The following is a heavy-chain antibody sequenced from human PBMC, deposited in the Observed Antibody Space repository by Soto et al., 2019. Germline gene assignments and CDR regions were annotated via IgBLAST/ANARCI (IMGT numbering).Heavy chain of an antibody. V-gene: IGHV3-7*03. J-gene: IGHJ5*02. CDR2: IKQDGSEK. D-gene: IGHD3-10*01. Sequence: SGGSLRLSCAASGFTFSSYWMSWVRQAPGKGLEWVANIKQDGSEKYYVDSVKGRFTISRDNAKNSLYLQMNSLRAEDTAVYYCATQSKTGVHWFEPWGQGTMVTVSP. CDR3: ATQSKTGVHWFEP. CDR1: GFTFSSYW.